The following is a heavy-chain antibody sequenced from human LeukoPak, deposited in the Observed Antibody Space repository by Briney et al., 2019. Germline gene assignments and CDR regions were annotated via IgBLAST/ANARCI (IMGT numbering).Heavy chain of an antibody. V-gene: IGHV4-38-2*01. J-gene: IGHJ4*02. Sequence: SETLSLTCAVSSYSISSGFYWGWIRQPPGKGLEWIGSIYYSGTTYYNPSLKSRATISVDTSKNQFSLKLSSVTAADTAVYYCARARGGTYADFDYWGQGTLVTVSS. CDR2: IYYSGTT. CDR3: ARARGGTYADFDY. D-gene: IGHD1-26*01. CDR1: SYSISSGFY.